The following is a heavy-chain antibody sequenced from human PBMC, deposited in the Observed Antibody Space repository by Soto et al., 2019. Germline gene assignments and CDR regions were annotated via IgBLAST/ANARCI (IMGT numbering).Heavy chain of an antibody. CDR3: ARAGGYWNPRGFDY. CDR2: MTNSGGTI. Sequence: QVQLVESGGGLVKPGGSLRLSCAASGFTFSDYYMSWIRQAPGKGLEWVSYMTNSGGTIYYADSVQGRFTISRDNAKNSLYLQMNSLRAEETAVYYCARAGGYWNPRGFDYWGQGTLVTVSS. CDR1: GFTFSDYY. D-gene: IGHD1-1*01. V-gene: IGHV3-11*01. J-gene: IGHJ4*02.